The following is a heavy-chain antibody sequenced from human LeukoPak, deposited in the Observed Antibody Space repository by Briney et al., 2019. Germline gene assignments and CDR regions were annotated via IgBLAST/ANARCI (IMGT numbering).Heavy chain of an antibody. CDR1: GGSISPYY. Sequence: SETLSLTCTVSGGSISPYYWSWIRQHPGKGLEWIGYIYYSGSTYYNPSLKSRVTISVDTSKNQFSLKLSSVTAADTAVYYCARDLMSYYGSGSYITGWYFDLWGRGTLVTVSS. CDR2: IYYSGST. J-gene: IGHJ2*01. D-gene: IGHD3-10*01. CDR3: ARDLMSYYGSGSYITGWYFDL. V-gene: IGHV4-31*03.